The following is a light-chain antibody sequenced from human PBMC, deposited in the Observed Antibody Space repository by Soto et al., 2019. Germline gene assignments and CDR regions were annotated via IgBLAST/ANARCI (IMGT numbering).Light chain of an antibody. J-gene: IGKJ2*01. V-gene: IGKV1-5*03. CDR1: QSISNW. CDR3: QQYNSHSYT. Sequence: DIQMTQSPSTLSASVGDRVTITCRASQSISNWLAWYQQKPGIAPKLLMYKASSLESGVPSRFSGTGSGTEFTLTISSLQPDDFATYFCQQYNSHSYTFGQGTKLEIK. CDR2: KAS.